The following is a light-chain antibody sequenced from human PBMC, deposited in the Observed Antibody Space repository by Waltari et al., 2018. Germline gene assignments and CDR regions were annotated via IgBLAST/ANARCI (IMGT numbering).Light chain of an antibody. CDR3: QQYNNWPKYT. V-gene: IGKV1-16*01. Sequence: DIQMTQSPSSLAASVGDRVTITCRASQGISKFLAWFRQKPGKAPESLIYGASSLQSGVPSRFSGSGSGTDFTLTISSLQPEDFASYYCQQYNNWPKYTFGQGTKLEIK. CDR1: QGISKF. J-gene: IGKJ2*01. CDR2: GAS.